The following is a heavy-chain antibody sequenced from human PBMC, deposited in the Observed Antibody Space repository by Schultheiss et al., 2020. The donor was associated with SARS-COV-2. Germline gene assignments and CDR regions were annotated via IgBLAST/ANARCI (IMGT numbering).Heavy chain of an antibody. CDR3: AKEPDYGDYFDY. CDR2: IYYSGST. D-gene: IGHD4-17*01. J-gene: IGHJ4*02. V-gene: IGHV4-59*12. CDR1: GGSISSYY. Sequence: SQTLSLTCTVSGGSISSYYWSWIRQPPGKGLEWIGSIYYSGSTNYNPSLKSRVTISVDTSKNQFSLKLSSVTAADTAVYYCAKEPDYGDYFDYWGQGTLVTVSS.